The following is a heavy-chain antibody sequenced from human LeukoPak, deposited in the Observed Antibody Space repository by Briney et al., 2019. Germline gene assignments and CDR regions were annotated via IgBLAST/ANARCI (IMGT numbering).Heavy chain of an antibody. CDR2: ISGSGGGT. J-gene: IGHJ4*02. V-gene: IGHV3-23*01. Sequence: PGGSLRLSCAASGFTFRSYAMSWARLAPGKGLEWVSTISGSGGGTWYPDSVKGRFTISRDNSKNTLWLHMTSLRAEDTAVYYCARSGILYALDNWGQGTLVTVSS. D-gene: IGHD2-8*01. CDR1: GFTFRSYA. CDR3: ARSGILYALDN.